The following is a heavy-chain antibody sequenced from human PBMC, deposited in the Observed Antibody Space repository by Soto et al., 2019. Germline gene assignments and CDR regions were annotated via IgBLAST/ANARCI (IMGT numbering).Heavy chain of an antibody. J-gene: IGHJ4*02. D-gene: IGHD1-26*01. V-gene: IGHV3-21*04. CDR2: ITSGSDYI. Sequence: GGSLGLSCAASGFTFSDYSLNWVRQAPGKGLEWVASITSGSDYIYYADSVKGRFTISRDNAKSAVYLQMNSLGAEDTAVYYCARFPQTAIVGAAYFDYWGQGTLVTVSS. CDR1: GFTFSDYS. CDR3: ARFPQTAIVGAAYFDY.